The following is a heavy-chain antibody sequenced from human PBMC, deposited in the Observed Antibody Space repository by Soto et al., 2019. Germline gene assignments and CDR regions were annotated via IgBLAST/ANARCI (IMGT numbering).Heavy chain of an antibody. Sequence: QVQLVESGGGVVQPGRSLRLSCAASGFTFSNYGMHWVRQAPGKGLEWVAIIWFDGSNKYYGDSVKGRFTISRDNSKNTLYLQMNSLRDEDTAVYYCARDLMRHQLIDSWGQGTLVAVSS. CDR2: IWFDGSNK. CDR3: ARDLMRHQLIDS. V-gene: IGHV3-33*01. CDR1: GFTFSNYG. D-gene: IGHD2-8*01. J-gene: IGHJ4*02.